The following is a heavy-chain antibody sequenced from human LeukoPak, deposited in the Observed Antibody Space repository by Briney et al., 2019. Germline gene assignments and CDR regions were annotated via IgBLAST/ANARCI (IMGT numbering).Heavy chain of an antibody. V-gene: IGHV1-2*02. D-gene: IGHD3-16*02. J-gene: IGHJ4*02. CDR1: GYTFSGYQ. CDR2: INPNSGDT. Sequence: ASVKVSCKASGYTFSGYQIHWVRQAPGQGLEWMGWINPNSGDTKYAQKFQGRVTMTSDTSTSTVYMELSRLSSDDTAVYSCARGAVPGTYRYLYWGQGTLVTVSS. CDR3: ARGAVPGTYRYLY.